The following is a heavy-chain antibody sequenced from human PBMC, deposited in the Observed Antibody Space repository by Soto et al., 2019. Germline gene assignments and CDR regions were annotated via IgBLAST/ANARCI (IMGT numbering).Heavy chain of an antibody. CDR2: INPNSGGT. J-gene: IGHJ4*02. Sequence: GASVKVSCKASGYTFTGYYMHWVRQAPGQGLEWMGWINPNSGGTNYAQKFQGRVTMTRDTSISTAYMELSSLRSEDTAVYYCATSDGYYFDYWGQGTLVTVSS. CDR1: GYTFTGYY. CDR3: ATSDGYYFDY. D-gene: IGHD5-12*01. V-gene: IGHV1-2*02.